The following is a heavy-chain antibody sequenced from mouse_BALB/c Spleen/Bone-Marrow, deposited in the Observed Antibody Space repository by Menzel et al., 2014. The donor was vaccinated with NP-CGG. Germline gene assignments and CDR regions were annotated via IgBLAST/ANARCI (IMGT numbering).Heavy chain of an antibody. Sequence: VQLQQSGAELVRPGASVKLSCKASGYTFTSYWINWVKQRPGQGLEWIGNIYPSDSYTNYNQKFKDKATLTVDKSSSTAYMQLSSPTSEDSAAYYCTRREGNYAFAYWDQGTLVSVSA. V-gene: IGHV1-69*02. CDR2: IYPSDSYT. J-gene: IGHJ3*01. CDR1: GYTFTSYW. D-gene: IGHD2-1*01. CDR3: TRREGNYAFAY.